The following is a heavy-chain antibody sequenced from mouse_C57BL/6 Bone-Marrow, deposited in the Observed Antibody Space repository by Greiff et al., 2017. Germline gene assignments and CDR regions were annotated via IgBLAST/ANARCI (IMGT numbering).Heavy chain of an antibody. D-gene: IGHD1-1*01. V-gene: IGHV1-54*01. J-gene: IGHJ2*01. CDR3: ARWGYGSSLYFDY. Sequence: QVHVKQSGAELVRPGTSVKVSCKASGYAFTNYLIEWVKQRPGQGLEWIGVINPGSGGTNYNEKFKGKATLTADKSSSTAYMQLSSLTSEDSAVYFCARWGYGSSLYFDYWGQGTTLTVSS. CDR2: INPGSGGT. CDR1: GYAFTNYL.